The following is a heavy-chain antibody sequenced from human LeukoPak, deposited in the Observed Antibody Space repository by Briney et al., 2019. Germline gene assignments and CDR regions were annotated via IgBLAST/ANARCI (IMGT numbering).Heavy chain of an antibody. V-gene: IGHV3-48*03. CDR3: ARGGSYGAY. Sequence: QPGGSLRLSCAVSGFSFSSYEMNWVRQAPGKGLEWVAYISSSGSTIYYADSVKGRFTISRDNAKNSLYLQMNSLRAEDTAVYYCARGGSYGAYWGQGTLVTVSS. CDR2: ISSSGSTI. D-gene: IGHD1-26*01. J-gene: IGHJ4*02. CDR1: GFSFSSYE.